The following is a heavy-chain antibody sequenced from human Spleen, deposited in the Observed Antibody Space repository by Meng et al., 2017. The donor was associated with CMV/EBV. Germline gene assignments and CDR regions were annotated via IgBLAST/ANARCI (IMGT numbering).Heavy chain of an antibody. D-gene: IGHD1-26*01. J-gene: IGHJ4*02. CDR1: GFSFSGYD. CDR2: ISGGGDST. Sequence: GFSFSGYDMRWVRQAPGKGLKWVSGISGGGDSTYYTDSVKGRFTISRDNSKNTLYLQMNSLGAEDTAVYYCAKEDYTTGWADFDYWGQGTPVTVSS. V-gene: IGHV3-23*01. CDR3: AKEDYTTGWADFDY.